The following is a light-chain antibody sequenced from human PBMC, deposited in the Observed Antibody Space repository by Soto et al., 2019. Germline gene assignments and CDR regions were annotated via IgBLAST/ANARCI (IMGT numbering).Light chain of an antibody. CDR3: CSYAGRSTWV. Sequence: ALTQPASVSGSPGQSITISSTGSSSDVGNYDLVSWYQQHPGKVPKLMIYEGSKRPSGVSHRFSGSKSGNTASLTISGLQAEDEADYYCCSYAGRSTWVFGGGTKLTVL. CDR1: SSDVGNYDL. J-gene: IGLJ3*02. V-gene: IGLV2-23*01. CDR2: EGS.